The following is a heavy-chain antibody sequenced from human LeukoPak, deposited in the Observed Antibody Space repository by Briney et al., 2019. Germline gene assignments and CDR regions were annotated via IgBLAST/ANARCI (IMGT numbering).Heavy chain of an antibody. Sequence: GGSLRLSCAASGFTFSSYAMSWVRQAPGKELEWVSAIRGSGDRTHYADSVKGRFTISRDNSKNTLYLQMNSLRAEDTAVYYCAKDSKIVGATFRSYHYMDVWGKGTAVTVSS. CDR2: IRGSGDRT. CDR1: GFTFSSYA. J-gene: IGHJ6*03. CDR3: AKDSKIVGATFRSYHYMDV. D-gene: IGHD1-26*01. V-gene: IGHV3-23*01.